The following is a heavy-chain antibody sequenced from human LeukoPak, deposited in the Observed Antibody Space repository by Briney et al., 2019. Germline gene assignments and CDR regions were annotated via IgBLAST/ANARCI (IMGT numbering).Heavy chain of an antibody. J-gene: IGHJ4*02. D-gene: IGHD3-10*01. CDR2: ISSSSSTI. CDR3: ARDMLLWFGEFFDY. Sequence: PGGSLRLSCAASGFTFSSYSMNWVRQAPGKGLEWVSYISSSSSTIYYADSVKGRFTISRDNAKNSLYLQMNSLRAEDTAVYYCARDMLLWFGEFFDYWGQGTLVTVSS. CDR1: GFTFSSYS. V-gene: IGHV3-48*04.